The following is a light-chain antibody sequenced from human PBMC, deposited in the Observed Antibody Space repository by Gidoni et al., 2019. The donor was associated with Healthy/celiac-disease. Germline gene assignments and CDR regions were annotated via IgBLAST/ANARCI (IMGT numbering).Light chain of an antibody. V-gene: IGKV2-30*02. CDR1: QSLVHSDGNTY. Sequence: DVVMTQSPLSLPVTLGQPASISCRSSQSLVHSDGNTYLNWFQQRPGQSPRRLIYKVSNRDSGVPDRFSGSGSGTEDVGVYYCMQGTHWPWTFXQXTKVEIK. J-gene: IGKJ1*01. CDR2: KVS. CDR3: MQGTHWPWT.